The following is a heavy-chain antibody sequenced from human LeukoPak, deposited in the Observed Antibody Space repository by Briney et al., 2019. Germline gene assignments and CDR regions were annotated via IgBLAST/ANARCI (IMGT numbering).Heavy chain of an antibody. Sequence: SETLSLTCTVSGGSISSGGYYWSRIRQHPGKGLEWIGYIYYSGSTYYNPSLKSRVTISVDTSKNQFSLKLSSVTAADTAVYYCARGDSSSLGYYGMDVWGQGTTVTVSS. CDR3: ARGDSSSLGYYGMDV. CDR2: IYYSGST. V-gene: IGHV4-31*03. CDR1: GGSISSGGYY. J-gene: IGHJ6*02. D-gene: IGHD6-13*01.